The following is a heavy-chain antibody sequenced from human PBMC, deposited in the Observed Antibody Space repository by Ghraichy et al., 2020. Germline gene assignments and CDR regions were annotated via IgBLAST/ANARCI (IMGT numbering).Heavy chain of an antibody. J-gene: IGHJ2*01. CDR1: GGSISSYY. D-gene: IGHD3-22*01. CDR3: ARGPSKGSSGYYPYWYFDL. CDR2: IYYSGST. V-gene: IGHV4-59*01. Sequence: SETLSLTCTVSGGSISSYYWSWIRQPPGKGLEWIGYIYYSGSTNYNPSLKSRVTISVDTSKNQFSLKLSSVTAADTAVYYCARGPSKGSSGYYPYWYFDLWGRGTLVTVSS.